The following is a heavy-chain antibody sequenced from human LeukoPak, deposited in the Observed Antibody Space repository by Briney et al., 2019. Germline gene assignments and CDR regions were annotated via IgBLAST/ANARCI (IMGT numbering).Heavy chain of an antibody. CDR1: GGSFSGYY. CDR2: VNHSGST. V-gene: IGHV4-34*01. J-gene: IGHJ5*02. Sequence: SETLSLTCAVYGGSFSGYYWSWIRQPPGKGLEWIGEVNHSGSTNYNPSLKSRVTISVDTSKNQFSLKLSSVTAADTAVYYCASYSYSYGFNWFDPWGQGTLDTVSS. D-gene: IGHD5-18*01. CDR3: ASYSYSYGFNWFDP.